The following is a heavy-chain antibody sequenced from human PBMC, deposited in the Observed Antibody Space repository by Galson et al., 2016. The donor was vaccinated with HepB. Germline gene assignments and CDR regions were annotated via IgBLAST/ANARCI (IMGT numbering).Heavy chain of an antibody. Sequence: PALVKPTQTLTLTCSFSGFSLNTRGVGVVWIRQPTGKALEWLGFIYWDDDKYYRPSLKSRLTITKDTSKNQVVLTLTNVDPVDTATYYCARRRDTFGGALVGTFAYWGQGTRVTVSS. V-gene: IGHV2-5*02. CDR1: GFSLNTRGVG. J-gene: IGHJ4*02. CDR2: IYWDDDK. D-gene: IGHD3-16*02. CDR3: ARRRDTFGGALVGTFAY.